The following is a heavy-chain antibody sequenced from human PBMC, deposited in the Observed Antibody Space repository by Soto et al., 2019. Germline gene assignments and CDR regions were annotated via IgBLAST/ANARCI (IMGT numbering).Heavy chain of an antibody. CDR2: VNPNNGDT. D-gene: IGHD3-10*01. CDR1: GYTFSNYD. J-gene: IGHJ4*02. CDR3: SKVARKGSAIDFDY. V-gene: IGHV1-8*01. Sequence: QVQLVQSGAELKKPGASVKVSCKASGYTFSNYDMNWVRQATGQGPEWIGWVNPNNGDTGYAQKFQGRVTLTTDIATTTAYMVLTRLRSEDRAIYYCSKVARKGSAIDFDYWGQGTLITVSS.